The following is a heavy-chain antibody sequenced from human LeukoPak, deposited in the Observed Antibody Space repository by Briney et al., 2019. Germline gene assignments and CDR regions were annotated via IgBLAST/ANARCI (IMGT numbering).Heavy chain of an antibody. CDR3: ARRPPYSSAWYYFDY. Sequence: SETLSLTCSVSGGSISHNYWWGLLRQPPGKGLEWVGEIYHSGSTNYNPSLKSRITISVDKSNNQFSLKLSSVTAADTAMYYCARRPPYSSAWYYFDYWGQGTLVTVSS. V-gene: IGHV4-4*02. CDR1: GGSISHNYW. D-gene: IGHD6-19*01. CDR2: IYHSGST. J-gene: IGHJ4*02.